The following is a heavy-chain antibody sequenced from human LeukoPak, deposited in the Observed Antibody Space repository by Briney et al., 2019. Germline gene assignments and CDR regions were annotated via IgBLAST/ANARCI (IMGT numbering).Heavy chain of an antibody. CDR3: AKDNSYYYDSGSYGLDY. Sequence: GGSLRLSCAASGFTFSTYAMSWVRQTPGKGLEWVSDISGNGADTYYADSVKGRLTISRDNFKNTLYLQMNSLRADDTAVYYCAKDNSYYYDSGSYGLDYWGQGTLVTVSS. CDR2: ISGNGADT. CDR1: GFTFSTYA. D-gene: IGHD3-10*01. V-gene: IGHV3-23*01. J-gene: IGHJ4*02.